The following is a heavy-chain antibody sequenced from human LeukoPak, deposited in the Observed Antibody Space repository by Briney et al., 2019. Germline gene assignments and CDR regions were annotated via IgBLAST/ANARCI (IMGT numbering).Heavy chain of an antibody. CDR2: IYYSGST. CDR1: GGSISSYY. CDR3: ARNGYGDYYYYGMDV. Sequence: SETLSLTCTVSGGSISSYYWSWIRQPPGKGLEWIGHIYYSGSTNYNPSLKSRVTISVDTSKNQFSLELSSVTAADTAVYYCARNGYGDYYYYGMDVWGQGTTVTVSS. V-gene: IGHV4-59*01. D-gene: IGHD4-17*01. J-gene: IGHJ6*02.